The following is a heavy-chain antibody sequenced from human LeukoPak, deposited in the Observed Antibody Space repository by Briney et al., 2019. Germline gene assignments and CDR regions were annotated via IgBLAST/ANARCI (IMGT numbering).Heavy chain of an antibody. V-gene: IGHV4-59*01. D-gene: IGHD1-1*01. Sequence: SETLSLTCTVSGGSISTYYWSWIRQPPGKGLEWIGYIYYSGSTSYNPSLKSRVTISVDTSKNQFSLKLSSVTAADTAVYYCARGRYGTVSRGWFDPWGQGTLVTVSS. CDR3: ARGRYGTVSRGWFDP. J-gene: IGHJ5*02. CDR1: GGSISTYY. CDR2: IYYSGST.